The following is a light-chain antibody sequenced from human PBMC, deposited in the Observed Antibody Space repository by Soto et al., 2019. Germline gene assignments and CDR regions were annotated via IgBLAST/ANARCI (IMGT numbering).Light chain of an antibody. Sequence: DIQMTQSASTLSASLGDRVTITCRASQSITNWLAWYQQKPGKDPKLLISAASNLDSGVPSRFSGSGSGTEFTLTISSLQPDDFATYYCQQYNIYPLTFGGGTKVDIK. CDR2: AAS. CDR1: QSITNW. V-gene: IGKV1-5*01. J-gene: IGKJ4*01. CDR3: QQYNIYPLT.